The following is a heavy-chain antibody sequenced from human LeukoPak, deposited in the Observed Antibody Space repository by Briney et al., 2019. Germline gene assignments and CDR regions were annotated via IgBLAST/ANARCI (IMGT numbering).Heavy chain of an antibody. CDR2: ISRDGSTP. V-gene: IGHV3-43*01. CDR1: GFIFDDYL. D-gene: IGHD3-16*01. Sequence: GGSLRLSCVASGFIFDDYLMHWVRQAPGKGLEWVSLISRDGSTPYYADSVKGRFTIPRDNSKNSLFLQMNSLTTEDTAVYFCARDIRGNCFDSWGQGTLVTVSS. J-gene: IGHJ4*02. CDR3: ARDIRGNCFDS.